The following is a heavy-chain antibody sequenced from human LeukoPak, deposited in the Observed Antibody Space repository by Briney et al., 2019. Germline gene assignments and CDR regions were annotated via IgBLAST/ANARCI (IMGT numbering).Heavy chain of an antibody. V-gene: IGHV4-39*07. CDR1: GGSISSSSYY. Sequence: ASETLSLTCTVSGGSISSSSYYWGWIRQPPGKGLEWIGSIYYSGSTYYNPSLKSRVTISVDTSKNQFSLKLSSVTAADTAVYYCARGVGATNYYYMDVWGKGTTVTVSS. CDR2: IYYSGST. J-gene: IGHJ6*03. D-gene: IGHD1-26*01. CDR3: ARGVGATNYYYMDV.